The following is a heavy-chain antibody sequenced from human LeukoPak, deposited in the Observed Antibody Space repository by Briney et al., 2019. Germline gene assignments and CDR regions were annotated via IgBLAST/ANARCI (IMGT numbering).Heavy chain of an antibody. CDR3: ARDQYLIYAFDI. CDR1: GFTVSSNY. D-gene: IGHD4-11*01. CDR2: IYSGGST. V-gene: IGHV3-66*02. Sequence: GGSLRLSCAASGFTVSSNYMSWVRQAPGKGLEWVSVIYSGGSTYYADSVKGRFTISRDNSKNTLYLQMSSLRAEDTAVYYCARDQYLIYAFDIWGQGTMVTVSS. J-gene: IGHJ3*02.